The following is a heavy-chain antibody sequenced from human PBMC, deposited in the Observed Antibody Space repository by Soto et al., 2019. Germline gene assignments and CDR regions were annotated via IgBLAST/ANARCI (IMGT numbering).Heavy chain of an antibody. CDR2: IIPIFGTA. Sequence: QVQLVQSGAEVKKPGSSVKVSCKASGGTFSSYAISWVRQAPGQGLEWMGGIIPIFGTANYAQKFQGRVTITADESTSTAYMELSSLRSEDTAVYYCARSSLSRAMAYYYYGMDVWGQGTTVTVSS. D-gene: IGHD5-18*01. V-gene: IGHV1-69*01. CDR3: ARSSLSRAMAYYYYGMDV. J-gene: IGHJ6*02. CDR1: GGTFSSYA.